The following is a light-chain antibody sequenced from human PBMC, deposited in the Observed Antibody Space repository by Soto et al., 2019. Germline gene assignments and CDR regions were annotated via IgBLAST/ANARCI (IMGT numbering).Light chain of an antibody. Sequence: QSALTQPASVSGSPGQSITISCTGTSSDVGGHNYVSWYQQHPGKAPKLMIYEVSNRPSGVSRRFSGSKSGNTASLTISGLQAEDEADYFCSLYTSENTYVFGTGTKVTVL. CDR2: EVS. CDR1: SSDVGGHNY. CDR3: SLYTSENTYV. J-gene: IGLJ1*01. V-gene: IGLV2-14*01.